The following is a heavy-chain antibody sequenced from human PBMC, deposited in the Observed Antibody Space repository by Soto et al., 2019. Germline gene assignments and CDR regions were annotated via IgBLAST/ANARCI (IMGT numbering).Heavy chain of an antibody. J-gene: IGHJ6*02. D-gene: IGHD3-10*02. V-gene: IGHV3-33*01. Sequence: QVQLVESGGGVVQPGRSLRLSCAASGFTFSSYGMHWVRQAPGKGLEWVAVIWYDGSNKYYADSVKGRFTISRDNSKNTLYLQMNSLRAEDTAVYYCASDRYWSVFGDGMDVWGQGTTVTVSS. CDR2: IWYDGSNK. CDR1: GFTFSSYG. CDR3: ASDRYWSVFGDGMDV.